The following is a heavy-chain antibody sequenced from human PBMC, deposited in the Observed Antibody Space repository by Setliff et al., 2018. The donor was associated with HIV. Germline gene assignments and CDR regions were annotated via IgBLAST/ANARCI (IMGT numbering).Heavy chain of an antibody. CDR1: GGSISSGSYY. J-gene: IGHJ6*03. V-gene: IGHV4-61*09. CDR2: IYTSGST. Sequence: PSETLSLTCTVSGGSISSGSYYWSWIRQPAGKGLEWIGHIYTSGSTNYNPSLKSRVTISVDTSKNQFSLKLSSVTAADTAVYYCARARFWSGYYTGDNYYYMDVWGKGTTVTVSS. CDR3: ARARFWSGYYTGDNYYYMDV. D-gene: IGHD3-3*01.